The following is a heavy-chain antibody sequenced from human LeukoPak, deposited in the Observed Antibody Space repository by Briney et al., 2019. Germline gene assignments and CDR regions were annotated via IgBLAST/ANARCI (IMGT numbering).Heavy chain of an antibody. D-gene: IGHD1-26*01. CDR3: ARGSGSQSLGFDS. CDR1: GFTFSSYS. V-gene: IGHV3-48*01. Sequence: PGGSLRLSCAASGFTFSSYSMNWVRQAPGKGLEWVPYISSSSSPIYYTDSVKGRFTISRDNAKNSLYLQMNSLRAEDTAMYFCARGSGSQSLGFDSWGQGTLVTVSS. CDR2: ISSSSSPI. J-gene: IGHJ4*02.